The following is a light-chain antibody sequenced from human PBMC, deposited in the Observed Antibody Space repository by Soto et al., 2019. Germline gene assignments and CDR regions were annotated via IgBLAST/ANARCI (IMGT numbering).Light chain of an antibody. CDR2: VAS. Sequence: QMTECPSSRAASVGEGFTLTCRTSQSIGRFLNWHQQKPGKAPNVLINVASTLRSGVPSRFSGSGSGTDFNLTINSLQPEDFATYFCQQSCTTPLTFGGGTKVDIK. CDR1: QSIGRF. CDR3: QQSCTTPLT. V-gene: IGKV1-39*01. J-gene: IGKJ4*01.